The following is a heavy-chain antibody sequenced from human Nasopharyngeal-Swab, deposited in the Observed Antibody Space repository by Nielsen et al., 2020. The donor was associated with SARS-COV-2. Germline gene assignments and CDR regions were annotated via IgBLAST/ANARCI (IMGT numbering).Heavy chain of an antibody. D-gene: IGHD6-19*01. CDR2: ISSSTTTI. V-gene: IGHV3-48*01. CDR3: ATTNSSGWYLHYYYYMDV. J-gene: IGHJ6*03. CDR1: RLTFTDYS. Sequence: GESLKISCAASRLTFTDYSMNWVRQAPGKGLEWVSYISSSTTTIYYADSVKGRFTISRDNSKNTLYLQMNSLRAEDTAVYYCATTNSSGWYLHYYYYMDVWGKGTTVTVSS.